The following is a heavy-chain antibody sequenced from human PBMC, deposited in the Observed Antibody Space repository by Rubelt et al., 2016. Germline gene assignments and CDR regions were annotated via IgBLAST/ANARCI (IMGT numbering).Heavy chain of an antibody. J-gene: IGHJ4*02. CDR1: GGSISSSNYY. CDR3: ARRLRESGTTVGFDS. CDR2: VYYSGTT. D-gene: IGHD1-7*01. V-gene: IGHV4-39*07. Sequence: QLQLQESGPGLVKPSETLSLSCTVSGGSISSSNYYWGWIRQPPGKGLEWIGSVYYSGTTYYSPSLESRVTISVDTSKNQFSLKLSSVTAADTAVYYCARRLRESGTTVGFDSWGQGTLVTVSS.